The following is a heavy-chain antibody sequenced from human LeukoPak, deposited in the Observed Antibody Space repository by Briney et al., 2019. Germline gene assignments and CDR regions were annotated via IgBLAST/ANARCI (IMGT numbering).Heavy chain of an antibody. D-gene: IGHD5-24*01. J-gene: IGHJ4*02. CDR1: GFGVHTFA. V-gene: IGHV3-23*01. CDR2: ITKYDGRL. Sequence: HPGGPLRLSCAVSGFGVHTFAMSWVRQAPGKGLEWLASITKYDGRLYYADSVRGRFTISRDTSQNELYLQMNSLRVDDSAIYYCAKDHSADGWPTFEYWGRGTLVTVSS. CDR3: AKDHSADGWPTFEY.